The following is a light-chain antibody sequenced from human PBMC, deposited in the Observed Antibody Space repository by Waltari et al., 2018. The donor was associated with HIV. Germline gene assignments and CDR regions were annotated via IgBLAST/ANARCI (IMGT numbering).Light chain of an antibody. Sequence: DIQMTQSPSSLSASVGDRVTITCQASQDISNYLHWYQQKPGTAPKLLIYDASNLETGVPSRFSGSGSGTDFPFTISSLQPEHIATYCCQQYANLHYTFGQGTKLEI. CDR2: DAS. CDR1: QDISNY. J-gene: IGKJ2*01. V-gene: IGKV1-33*01. CDR3: QQYANLHYT.